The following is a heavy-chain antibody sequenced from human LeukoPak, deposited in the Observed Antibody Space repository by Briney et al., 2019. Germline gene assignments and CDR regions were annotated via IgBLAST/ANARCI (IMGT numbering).Heavy chain of an antibody. CDR3: ARDTDYYESSGYLGY. V-gene: IGHV3-33*01. D-gene: IGHD3-22*01. CDR2: IWYDGTNK. Sequence: GGSPRLSCAASGFTFSSYGMHWVRQAPGKGLEWVTVIWYDGTNKYYADSVKGRFTISRDNSKNTVYLQMNFLRVEDTAVYYCARDTDYYESSGYLGYWGQGTLVTVSS. J-gene: IGHJ4*02. CDR1: GFTFSSYG.